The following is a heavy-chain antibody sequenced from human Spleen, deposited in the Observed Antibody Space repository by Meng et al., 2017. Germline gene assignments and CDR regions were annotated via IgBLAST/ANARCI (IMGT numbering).Heavy chain of an antibody. CDR1: GFTFSSFS. CDR3: ATGVAYYYDS. J-gene: IGHJ5*01. CDR2: ISSSSSYI. V-gene: IGHV3-21*02. Sequence: EVQLVDSGGGLVKPGGSLRLSCAASGFTFSSFSMNWVRQAPGKGLEWVSSISSSSSYIYYADSVKGRFTISRDNSRNTLYLQMNNLRADDTAVYYCATGVAYYYDSWGQGALVTVSS. D-gene: IGHD3-10*01.